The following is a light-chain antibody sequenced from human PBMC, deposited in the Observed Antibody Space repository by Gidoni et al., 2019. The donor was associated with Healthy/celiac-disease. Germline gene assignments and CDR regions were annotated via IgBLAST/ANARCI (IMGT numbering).Light chain of an antibody. V-gene: IGLV3-19*01. J-gene: IGLJ3*02. CDR1: SLRSYY. Sequence: SSELTPDPAVSVALDQTVRITCQGDSLRSYYASWYQQKPGQAPLLVIYGKNNRPSVIPDRFSGSSSGNTASLTITGAQAEDEADYYCNSRDSSGNLWVFGGGTKLTVL. CDR3: NSRDSSGNLWV. CDR2: GKN.